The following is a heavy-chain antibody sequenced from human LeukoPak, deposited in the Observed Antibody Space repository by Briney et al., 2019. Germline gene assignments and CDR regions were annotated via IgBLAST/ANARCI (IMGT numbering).Heavy chain of an antibody. CDR1: GFTFSGYA. D-gene: IGHD1-26*01. V-gene: IGHV3-48*01. Sequence: GGSLRLSCAASGFTFSGYAMNWVRQAPGKGLEWISYISGDSSQIFYADSVKGRFTTSRDNAKNSLNLQMSSLRVEDTALYYCVRDQGAPDYWGQGTLLTVSS. CDR2: ISGDSSQI. CDR3: VRDQGAPDY. J-gene: IGHJ4*02.